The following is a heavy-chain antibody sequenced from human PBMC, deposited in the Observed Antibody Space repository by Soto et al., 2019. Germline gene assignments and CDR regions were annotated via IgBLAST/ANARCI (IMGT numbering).Heavy chain of an antibody. J-gene: IGHJ4*02. CDR3: ARGRYSSGWFDF. CDR2: ISYSGST. D-gene: IGHD6-19*01. Sequence: SETLSLTCTVSGDSVSSASYYWDWIRQPPGQGLEWIGYISYSGSTDYNPTLKGRVTISVGTSKNQFSLKLSSATAADTAVYYCARGRYSSGWFDFWGLGTRVTVSS. CDR1: GDSVSSASYY. V-gene: IGHV4-61*01.